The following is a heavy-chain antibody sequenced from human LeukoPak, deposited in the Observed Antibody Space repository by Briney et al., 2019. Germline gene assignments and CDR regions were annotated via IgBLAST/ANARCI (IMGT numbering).Heavy chain of an antibody. V-gene: IGHV4-38-2*01. J-gene: IGHJ3*02. CDR1: GYSISSGYY. CDR3: ARHHLWFGEFQDAFDI. Sequence: SETLSLTCAVSGYSISSGYYWGWIRQPPGKGLEWIGSIYHSGSTYYNPSLKSRVTISVDTSKNQFSLKLSSVTAADTAVYYCARHHLWFGEFQDAFDIWGQGTMVTVPS. D-gene: IGHD3-10*01. CDR2: IYHSGST.